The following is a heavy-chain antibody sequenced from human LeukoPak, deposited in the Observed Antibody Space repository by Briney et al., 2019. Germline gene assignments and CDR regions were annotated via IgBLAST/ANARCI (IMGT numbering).Heavy chain of an antibody. V-gene: IGHV3-33*01. CDR3: ARDRGTDVHLTTPGSFDS. Sequence: PGGSLRLSCAASGFTFSFNAMHWVRQAPGKGLEWVAVIWYDGSNKYYADSVKGRFTISRDNSKNTLSLQMNSLTAEDTAVYYCARDRGTDVHLTTPGSFDSWGQGTLVTVSS. CDR2: IWYDGSNK. D-gene: IGHD1/OR15-1a*01. J-gene: IGHJ4*02. CDR1: GFTFSFNA.